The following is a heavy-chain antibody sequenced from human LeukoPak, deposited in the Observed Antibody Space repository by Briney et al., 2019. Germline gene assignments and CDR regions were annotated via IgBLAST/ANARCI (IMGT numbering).Heavy chain of an antibody. CDR3: APLEVQNDDAFDI. D-gene: IGHD1-1*01. CDR1: GFTFSSYA. J-gene: IGHJ3*02. V-gene: IGHV3-23*01. Sequence: GASLRLSCAASGFTFSSYAMSWVRQAPGKGLEWFSAISSGGNTYYAESVKGRFTISRDNSKSTLYLQMNSLRAEDTAVYYCAPLEVQNDDAFDIWGQGTMVTVSS. CDR2: ISSGGNT.